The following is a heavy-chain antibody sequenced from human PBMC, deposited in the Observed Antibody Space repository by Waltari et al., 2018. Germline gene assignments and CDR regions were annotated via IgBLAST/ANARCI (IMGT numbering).Heavy chain of an antibody. Sequence: QVQLVQSGAGVKKPAASVKVSCKASGYTFTGDYMHWVRQAPGQGLEWMGRINPNSGGTNYAQKFQGRVTMTRDTSISTAYMELSRLRSDDTAVYYCARDSNGRQDFDYWGQGTLVTVSS. CDR3: ARDSNGRQDFDY. V-gene: IGHV1-2*06. J-gene: IGHJ4*02. CDR2: INPNSGGT. D-gene: IGHD2-15*01. CDR1: GYTFTGDY.